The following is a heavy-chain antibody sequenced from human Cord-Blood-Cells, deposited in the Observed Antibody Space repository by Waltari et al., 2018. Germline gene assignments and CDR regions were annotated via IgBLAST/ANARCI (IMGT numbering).Heavy chain of an antibody. Sequence: QVRLVLSGAEVERAAARVRVYCKVSVSTFAGSLMNWVRQAPGQGLEWMGWINPNSGSTNYAQELQGRITITRYTSISTAYMELSRLRSDDTAVYYCARATARYWYFELWGRGTLVTVSS. CDR3: ARATARYWYFEL. D-gene: IGHD6-6*01. V-gene: IGHV1-2*02. CDR2: INPNSGST. J-gene: IGHJ2*01. CDR1: VSTFAGSL.